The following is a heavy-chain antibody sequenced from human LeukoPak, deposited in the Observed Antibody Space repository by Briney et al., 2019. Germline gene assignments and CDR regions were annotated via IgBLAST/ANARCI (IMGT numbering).Heavy chain of an antibody. CDR3: AKAAASNLYGEDWFDP. V-gene: IGHV1-18*01. Sequence: VSCKXXGYTFTSYGXSWVRQAPGQGLEWMGWISGYNGNTNCAQNLQGRVTMTTDTSTSTAYMELRSLRSEDTAVYYCAKAAASNLYGEDWFDPWGQGXLXTXXS. D-gene: IGHD1-14*01. J-gene: IGHJ5*02. CDR2: ISGYNGNT. CDR1: GYTFTSYG.